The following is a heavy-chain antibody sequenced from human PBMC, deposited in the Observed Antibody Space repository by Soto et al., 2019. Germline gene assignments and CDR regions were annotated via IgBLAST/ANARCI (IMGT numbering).Heavy chain of an antibody. D-gene: IGHD6-6*01. CDR2: ISYDGSNK. Sequence: PGGSLRLSCAASGFTFSSYAMHWVRQAPGKGLEWVAVISYDGSNKYYADSVKGRFTISRDNSKNTLYLQMNSLRAEDTAVYYCAKSPKQLVLFCYYMDVWGKGTTVTVSS. J-gene: IGHJ6*03. CDR1: GFTFSSYA. V-gene: IGHV3-30-3*02. CDR3: AKSPKQLVLFCYYMDV.